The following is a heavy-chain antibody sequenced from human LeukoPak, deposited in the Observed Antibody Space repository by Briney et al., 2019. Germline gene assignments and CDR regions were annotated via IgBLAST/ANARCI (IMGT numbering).Heavy chain of an antibody. J-gene: IGHJ4*02. CDR2: INPNSGNT. CDR3: ARGRGVLLWFGESFDY. Sequence: ASVKVSCKASGYTFTSYDINWLRQSTGQGLEGWGWINPNSGNTVYAQKLQGRVTMTRNTSISTAYMELSSLRSEDTAVYYCARGRGVLLWFGESFDYWGQGTLVTVSS. V-gene: IGHV1-8*01. CDR1: GYTFTSYD. D-gene: IGHD3-10*01.